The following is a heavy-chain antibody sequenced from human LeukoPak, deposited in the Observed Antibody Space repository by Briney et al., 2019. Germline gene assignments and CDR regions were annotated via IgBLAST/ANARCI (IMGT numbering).Heavy chain of an antibody. Sequence: SETLSLTCIVSGGSISSYYWSWIRQPAGKGLEWIGRIYTSGSTNYNPSLKSRVTMSVDTSKNQFSLKLSSVTAADTAVYYCARTQREYYYDSSGAIDAFDIWGQGTMVTVSS. J-gene: IGHJ3*02. CDR1: GGSISSYY. CDR3: ARTQREYYYDSSGAIDAFDI. CDR2: IYTSGST. D-gene: IGHD3-22*01. V-gene: IGHV4-4*07.